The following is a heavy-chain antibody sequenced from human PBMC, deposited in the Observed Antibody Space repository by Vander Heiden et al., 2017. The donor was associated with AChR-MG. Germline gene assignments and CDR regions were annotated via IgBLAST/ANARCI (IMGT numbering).Heavy chain of an antibody. J-gene: IGHJ6*02. CDR3: ARRGSYGDYYYYGMDV. CDR2: IIPIFGTV. V-gene: IGHV1-69*01. CDR1: GGPFSTYA. Sequence: QVQLVQSGAEVKKPGSSVKVSCKASGGPFSTYAISWVRQAPGQGLEWMGGIIPIFGTVKYAQKFQGRVTIIADESTRTAYMELSSLRYEDTAVYYCARRGSYGDYYYYGMDVWGQGTTVTVSS. D-gene: IGHD5-18*01.